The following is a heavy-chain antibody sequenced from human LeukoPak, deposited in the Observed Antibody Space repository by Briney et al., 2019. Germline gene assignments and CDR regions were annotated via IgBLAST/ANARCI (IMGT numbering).Heavy chain of an antibody. Sequence: SETLSLTCAVYGGSFSGYYWSWIRQPPGKGLEWIGEINHSGSTNYNPSLKSRVTIPVDTSKNQFSLKLSSVTAADTAVYYCARGRGIYSYGLKDAFDIWGQGTMVTVSS. J-gene: IGHJ3*02. V-gene: IGHV4-34*01. D-gene: IGHD5-18*01. CDR3: ARGRGIYSYGLKDAFDI. CDR1: GGSFSGYY. CDR2: INHSGST.